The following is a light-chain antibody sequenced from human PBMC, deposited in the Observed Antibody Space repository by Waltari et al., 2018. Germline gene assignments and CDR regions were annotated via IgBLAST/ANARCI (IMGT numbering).Light chain of an antibody. V-gene: IGKV4-1*01. CDR3: QQYYNIPWT. J-gene: IGKJ1*01. CDR1: QNVLYSPHNTGF. CDR2: WAS. Sequence: DIVMTQSPDSLAVSLGERATGNCKSSQNVLYSPHNTGFLAWFQQKLGQPPKLLIYWASTRESGVPVRFSGSGSGRDFTLTISSLQAEDVAVYYCQQYYNIPWTFGQGTKVEIK.